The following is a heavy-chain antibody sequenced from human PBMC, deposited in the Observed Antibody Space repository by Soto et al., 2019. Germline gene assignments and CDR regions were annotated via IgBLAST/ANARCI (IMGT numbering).Heavy chain of an antibody. CDR1: GFTFSSYS. V-gene: IGHV3-48*01. D-gene: IGHD3-3*01. CDR2: ISSSSSTI. CDR3: ARSTLYDFWSGYLAGAFDI. J-gene: IGHJ3*02. Sequence: EVQLVESGGGLVQPGGSLRLSCAASGFTFSSYSMNWVRQAPGKGLEWVSYISSSSSTIYYADSVKGRFTISRDNAKNSLYLQMNSLRAEDTAVYYCARSTLYDFWSGYLAGAFDIWGQGTMVTVSS.